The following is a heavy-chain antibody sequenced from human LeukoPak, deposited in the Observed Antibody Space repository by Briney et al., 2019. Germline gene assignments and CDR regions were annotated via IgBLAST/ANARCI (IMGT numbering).Heavy chain of an antibody. J-gene: IGHJ3*02. CDR3: AKDGGSDPDSFDI. CDR2: IRYDDK. V-gene: IGHV3-30*02. CDR1: GFIFNTYV. D-gene: IGHD2-15*01. Sequence: GGSLRLSCAASGFIFNTYVMHWVRQAPGKGLEWLAFIRYDDKNYADSVKGRFTISRDNTKNSLYLQMNSLRAEDTAVYYCAKDGGSDPDSFDIWGQGTMVTVSS.